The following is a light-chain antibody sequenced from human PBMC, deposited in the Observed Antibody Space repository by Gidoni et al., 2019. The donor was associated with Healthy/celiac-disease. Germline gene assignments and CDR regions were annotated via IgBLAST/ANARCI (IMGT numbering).Light chain of an antibody. Sequence: EIVLTQSPATLSLSPGERATLSCRASQSVSSYLAWYQQKPGQAPRLLIYDASNRATGIPARFSGSGSGTDFTLTISSLEPEDFAVYYCQQRSNWPAIFGGGTKVEIK. CDR2: DAS. V-gene: IGKV3-11*01. CDR3: QQRSNWPAI. J-gene: IGKJ4*01. CDR1: QSVSSY.